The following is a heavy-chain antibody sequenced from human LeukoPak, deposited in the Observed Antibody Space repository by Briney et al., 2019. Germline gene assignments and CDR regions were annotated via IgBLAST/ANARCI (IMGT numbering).Heavy chain of an antibody. D-gene: IGHD3-22*01. V-gene: IGHV4-39*01. CDR3: ARLGDYYDSSGYFDAFDI. J-gene: IGHJ3*02. CDR2: MHYGGSS. CDR1: GASISDSSYY. Sequence: PSETLSLTCTVSGASISDSSYYWGWIRQPPGKGLEWIGSMHYGGSSDYNPSLKSRVTISVDTSKNQFSLKLTSVTAADTAVYYCARLGDYYDSSGYFDAFDIWGQGTMVTVFS.